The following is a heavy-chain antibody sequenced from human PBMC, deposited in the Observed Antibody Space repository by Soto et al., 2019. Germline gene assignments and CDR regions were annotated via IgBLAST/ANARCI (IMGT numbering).Heavy chain of an antibody. D-gene: IGHD6-19*01. Sequence: GGFLRLSCAASGFTFSSYGMHWVRQAPGKGLEWVAVISYDGSNKYYADSVKGRFTISRDNSKNTLYLQMNSLRAEDTAVYYCAKGGWPYYYYYYGMDVWGQGTTVTVSS. CDR2: ISYDGSNK. CDR3: AKGGWPYYYYYYGMDV. V-gene: IGHV3-30*18. J-gene: IGHJ6*02. CDR1: GFTFSSYG.